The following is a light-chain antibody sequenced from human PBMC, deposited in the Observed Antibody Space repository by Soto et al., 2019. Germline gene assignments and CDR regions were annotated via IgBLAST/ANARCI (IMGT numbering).Light chain of an antibody. J-gene: IGKJ4*01. CDR1: QSVSSN. V-gene: IGKV3D-15*01. CDR2: DAS. CDR3: QQYNNWPPLT. Sequence: EIVMTQSPASLSVSPGERVTLSCRASQSVSSNLGWYQQKPGQAPRLLIYDASTRATGIPARFNGSGSGTEFHLTISSLKSEDFAVYYCQQYNNWPPLTFGGGTKVEIK.